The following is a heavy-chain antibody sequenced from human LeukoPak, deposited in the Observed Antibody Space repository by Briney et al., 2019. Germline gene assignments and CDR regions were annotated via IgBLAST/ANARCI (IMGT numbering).Heavy chain of an antibody. J-gene: IGHJ6*03. CDR1: GFTFDDYG. CDR3: SRDRSIYYYYYMDV. D-gene: IGHD2/OR15-2a*01. V-gene: IGHV3-20*04. CDR2: IIWNGGST. Sequence: WGSLRLSCAASGFTFDDYGMSWVRQAPGKGLEWVSGIIWNGGSTGYAESVKGRFTISRDNSKNSLYLQMNSLRAEDTALYYCSRDRSIYYYYYMDVWGKGTTVTVSS.